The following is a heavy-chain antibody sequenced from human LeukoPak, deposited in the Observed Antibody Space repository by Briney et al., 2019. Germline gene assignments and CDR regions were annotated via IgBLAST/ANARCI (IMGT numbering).Heavy chain of an antibody. Sequence: ASVKVSCKASGYTFRDYYLHWVRQAPGQGLEWMGWINPKSGGTNHARKFQGRFTMTSDTSISTVYMELSGLTSDDTAVYSCARDPSHFYYLDVWGKGTTVIVSS. CDR2: INPKSGGT. CDR1: GYTFRDYY. V-gene: IGHV1-2*02. J-gene: IGHJ6*03. CDR3: ARDPSHFYYLDV.